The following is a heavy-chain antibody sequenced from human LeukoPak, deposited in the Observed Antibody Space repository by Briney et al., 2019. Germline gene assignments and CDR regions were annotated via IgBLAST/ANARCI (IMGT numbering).Heavy chain of an antibody. CDR3: AGDYGDHSFDY. D-gene: IGHD4-17*01. CDR2: IYTSGST. Sequence: TASETLSLTCTVSGGSISSGTYYWSWIRQPAGKGLEWIGRIYTSGSTNYNPSLKSRVTISVDTSKNQFSLKLSSVTAADTAVYYCAGDYGDHSFDYWGQGTLVTVSS. J-gene: IGHJ4*02. V-gene: IGHV4-61*02. CDR1: GGSISSGTYY.